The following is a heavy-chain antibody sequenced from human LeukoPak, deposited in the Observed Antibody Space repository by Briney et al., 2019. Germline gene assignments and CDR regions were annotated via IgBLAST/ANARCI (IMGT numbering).Heavy chain of an antibody. J-gene: IGHJ4*02. Sequence: SETLSLTCTVSSGSISSGDYYWSWIRQPPGKGLEWIGYINYSGSTSYNPSFKSRATISVDTAKSQFSLKLSSVSAADTAVYYCARAPLGFCSGGTCKRYLDYWGQGTLVTVSS. CDR1: SGSISSGDYY. V-gene: IGHV4-30-4*01. D-gene: IGHD2-15*01. CDR3: ARAPLGFCSGGTCKRYLDY. CDR2: INYSGST.